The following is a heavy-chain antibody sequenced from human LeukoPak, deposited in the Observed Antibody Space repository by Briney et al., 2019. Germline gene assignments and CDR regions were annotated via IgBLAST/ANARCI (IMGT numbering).Heavy chain of an antibody. CDR1: GFTFSDYA. CDR3: GRDLGRRGYSYVFDY. D-gene: IGHD5-18*01. CDR2: ISWNSSSI. V-gene: IGHV3-9*03. J-gene: IGHJ4*02. Sequence: GGSLRLSCAASGFTFSDYAMHWVRQAPGKGLEWVSGISWNSSSICYADSVKGRFTISRDNAKNSLYLQMNSLRAEDMAVYYCGRDLGRRGYSYVFDYWGQGTLVTVSS.